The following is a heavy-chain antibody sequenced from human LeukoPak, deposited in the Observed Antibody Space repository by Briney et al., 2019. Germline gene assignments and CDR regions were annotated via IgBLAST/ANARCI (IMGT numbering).Heavy chain of an antibody. CDR1: GYTFTGYY. Sequence: GASVRLSCTASGYTFTGYYMHWVRQAPGQGLEWMGWIKPNRSGKNYAETFKGRVTITRDNSKSTAYMQMNRLRADDTAVYYCARIPSSSSADFYYWGQGTLVTVSS. CDR3: ARIPSSSSADFYY. D-gene: IGHD6-6*01. CDR2: IKPNRSGK. V-gene: IGHV1-2*02. J-gene: IGHJ4*02.